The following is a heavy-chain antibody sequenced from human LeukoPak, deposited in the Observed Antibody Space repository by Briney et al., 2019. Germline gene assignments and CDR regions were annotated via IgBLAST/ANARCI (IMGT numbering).Heavy chain of an antibody. V-gene: IGHV7-4-1*02. D-gene: IGHD5-12*01. CDR1: GHTFTIYA. Sequence: ASVKVSCRTSGHTFTIYAMNWVRQAPGQGLEWMGWINTNTGNPMYAQGFTGRFVFSLDTSGSTAYLQISNLKPEDTAVYFCATTTGYDYYFDSWGQGTLVTVSS. CDR3: ATTTGYDYYFDS. J-gene: IGHJ4*02. CDR2: INTNTGNP.